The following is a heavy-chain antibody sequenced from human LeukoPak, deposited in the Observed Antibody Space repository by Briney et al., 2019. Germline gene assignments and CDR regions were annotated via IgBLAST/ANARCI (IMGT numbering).Heavy chain of an antibody. CDR1: SVSMTQTNHF. J-gene: IGHJ5*02. CDR3: ARLDYDFWSGYSP. D-gene: IGHD3-3*01. V-gene: IGHV4-39*07. Sequence: SETLSLTCTVSSVSMTQTNHFWGWIRQPPGKGLEWIGNIYYDGTTYYNPSLKSRVTMSVDTSKNQFSLKLSSVTAADTAVYYCARLDYDFWSGYSPWGQGTLVTVSS. CDR2: IYYDGTT.